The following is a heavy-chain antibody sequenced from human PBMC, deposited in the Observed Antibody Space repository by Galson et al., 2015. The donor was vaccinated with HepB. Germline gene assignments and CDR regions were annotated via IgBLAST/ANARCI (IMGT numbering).Heavy chain of an antibody. Sequence: SLRLSCAASGFTFGSYAMHWVRQTPGKGLEWVAVILYDGSSKYYADSVNGRFTISRDNSKNTLYLQMNSLRPEDTAVYYCARDEAGYCSSTSCSVDWGQGTLVTVSS. CDR1: GFTFGSYA. CDR2: ILYDGSSK. V-gene: IGHV3-30*04. J-gene: IGHJ4*02. D-gene: IGHD2-2*01. CDR3: ARDEAGYCSSTSCSVD.